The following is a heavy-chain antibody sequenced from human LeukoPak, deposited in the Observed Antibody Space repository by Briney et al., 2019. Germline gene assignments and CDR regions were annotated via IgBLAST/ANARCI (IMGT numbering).Heavy chain of an antibody. CDR3: AKELGNYYDSSGYYLLEGPAGY. CDR2: ISFDGRNI. D-gene: IGHD3-22*01. V-gene: IGHV3-30*04. J-gene: IGHJ4*02. Sequence: GGSLRLSCAASGFSFKTYAFHWVRQAPGKGLDWVALISFDGRNIYYSDSVKGRFIISRDNSKNTVYLQMNSLRAEDTAVYYCAKELGNYYDSSGYYLLEGPAGYWGQGTLVTVSS. CDR1: GFSFKTYA.